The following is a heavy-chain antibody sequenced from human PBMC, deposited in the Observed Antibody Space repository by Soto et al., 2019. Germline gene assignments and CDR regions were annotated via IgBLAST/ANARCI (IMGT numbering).Heavy chain of an antibody. CDR2: IYYSGST. CDR3: ARHDCSGGSCHWLNWFDP. D-gene: IGHD2-15*01. CDR1: GGSISSYY. J-gene: IGHJ5*02. V-gene: IGHV4-59*08. Sequence: SETLSLTCTVSGGSISSYYWSWIRQPPGRGLEWIGYIYYSGSTNYNPSLKSRVTISVDTSKNQFSLKLSSVTAADTAVYYCARHDCSGGSCHWLNWFDPWGQGTLVTVSS.